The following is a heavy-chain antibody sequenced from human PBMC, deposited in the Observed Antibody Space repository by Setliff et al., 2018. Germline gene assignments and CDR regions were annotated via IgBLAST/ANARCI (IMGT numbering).Heavy chain of an antibody. J-gene: IGHJ4*02. CDR2: IYIGGSA. Sequence: HSETLSLTCTVSGGSISSYYWSWIRQPAGKGLEWIGHIYIGGSANYNPSLKSRVTMSIDTSKNQFSLKVSSVTAADTAVYYCARDLGHGGDSDYWGRGILVTVSS. D-gene: IGHD2-21*02. CDR1: GGSISSYY. V-gene: IGHV4-4*07. CDR3: ARDLGHGGDSDY.